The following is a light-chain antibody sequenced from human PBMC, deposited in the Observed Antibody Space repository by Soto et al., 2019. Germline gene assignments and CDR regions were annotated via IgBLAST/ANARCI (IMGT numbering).Light chain of an antibody. CDR1: QSVSSN. Sequence: IGLTQSPGTLSVPSGERATLSCSTSQSVSSNLAWYQQKPGQAPSLLVYGAATRATGIPARFSGSGSGTEFTLTISSLQSEDFAVYYCQQYNNWPPITFGQGTRLAI. J-gene: IGKJ5*01. CDR3: QQYNNWPPIT. V-gene: IGKV3-15*01. CDR2: GAA.